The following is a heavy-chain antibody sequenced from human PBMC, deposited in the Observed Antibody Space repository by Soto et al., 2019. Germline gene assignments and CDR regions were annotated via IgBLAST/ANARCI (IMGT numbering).Heavy chain of an antibody. Sequence: PSETLSLTCTVSGGSISSGGYYWSWIRQPPGKGLEWIGYIYYSGSTYYNPSLKSRVTISVDTSKNQFSLKLSSVTAADTAVYYCAWGYCSGGSCRGVYDYGMDVWGQGTTVTVSS. V-gene: IGHV4-30-4*01. J-gene: IGHJ6*02. CDR3: AWGYCSGGSCRGVYDYGMDV. CDR1: GGSISSGGYY. D-gene: IGHD2-15*01. CDR2: IYYSGST.